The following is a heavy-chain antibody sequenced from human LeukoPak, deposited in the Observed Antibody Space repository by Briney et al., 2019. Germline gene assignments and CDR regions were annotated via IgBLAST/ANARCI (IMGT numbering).Heavy chain of an antibody. CDR3: ARFVVVPAARGDNWFDP. Sequence: GASVKVSCKASGYTFTSYGISWVRQAPGQGLEWMGWISAYNGNTNYAQKLQGRVTMTTDTSTSTAYMELRSLRSDDTAVYYCARFVVVPAARGDNWFDPWGQGTLVTVSS. CDR2: ISAYNGNT. V-gene: IGHV1-18*01. J-gene: IGHJ5*02. D-gene: IGHD2-2*01. CDR1: GYTFTSYG.